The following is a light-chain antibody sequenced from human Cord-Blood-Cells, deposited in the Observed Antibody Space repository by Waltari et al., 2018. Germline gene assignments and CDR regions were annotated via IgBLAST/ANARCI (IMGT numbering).Light chain of an antibody. Sequence: IGMPQSQATLSVSPGERATLTCRASQSVSSNLAWYQQKPGQAPRLLIYGASTMATGIPARFSGSGSGTEFTLTISSLQSEDFAVYYCQQYNNWRYSFGQGTKLEIK. CDR1: QSVSSN. J-gene: IGKJ2*03. CDR3: QQYNNWRYS. CDR2: GAS. V-gene: IGKV3-15*01.